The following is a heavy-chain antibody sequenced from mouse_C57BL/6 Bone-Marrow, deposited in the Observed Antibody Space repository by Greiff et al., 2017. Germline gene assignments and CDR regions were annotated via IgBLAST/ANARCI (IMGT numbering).Heavy chain of an antibody. J-gene: IGHJ3*01. V-gene: IGHV1-82*01. CDR1: GYAFSSSW. Sequence: VKLMESGPKLVKPGASVKISCKASGYAFSSSWMNWVKQRPGKGLEWIGRIYPGDGDTNYNGKFKGKATLTADKSSSTAYMQLSSLTSEDAAVYFCARGGYDAWFAYWGQGTLVTVSA. CDR3: ARGGYDAWFAY. CDR2: IYPGDGDT. D-gene: IGHD2-2*01.